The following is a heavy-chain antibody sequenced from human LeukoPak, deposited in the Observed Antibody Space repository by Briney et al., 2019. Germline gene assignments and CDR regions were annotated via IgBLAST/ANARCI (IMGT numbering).Heavy chain of an antibody. CDR2: INHSGST. CDR3: ARGKGRTWNYYDSSGYRYNWFDP. V-gene: IGHV4-34*01. Sequence: PSETLSLTCAVYGGSFSGYYWSWIRQPPGKGLEWIGEINHSGSTNYNPSLKSRVTISVDTSKNQFSLKLSSVTAADTAVYYCARGKGRTWNYYDSSGYRYNWFDPWGQGTLVTVSS. CDR1: GGSFSGYY. J-gene: IGHJ5*02. D-gene: IGHD3-22*01.